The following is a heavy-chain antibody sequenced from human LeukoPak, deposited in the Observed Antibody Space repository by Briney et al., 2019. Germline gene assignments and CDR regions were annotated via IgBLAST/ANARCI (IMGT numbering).Heavy chain of an antibody. D-gene: IGHD3-3*01. Sequence: SQTLSLTCTVSGGSISSGGYYWDWIRQHPGKGLEWIGSIYYSGSTYYNPSLKSRVTISVDTSKSQFSLKLSSVTAADTAVYYCARDQSSGKPYYYYYGMDVWGQGTTVTVSS. CDR3: ARDQSSGKPYYYYYGMDV. J-gene: IGHJ6*02. CDR1: GGSISSGGYY. CDR2: IYYSGST. V-gene: IGHV4-31*03.